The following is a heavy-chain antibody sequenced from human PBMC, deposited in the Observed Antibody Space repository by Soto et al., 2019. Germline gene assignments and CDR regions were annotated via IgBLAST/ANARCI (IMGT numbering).Heavy chain of an antibody. Sequence: GGSLRLSCAASGFTFSSYGMHWVRQAPGKGLEWVAVIWYDGSNKYYADSVKGRFTISRDNSKNTLYLQMNSLRAEDTAVYYCARDPHVVVAATKGLGDSGYDYYFDYWGQGTLVTVSS. D-gene: IGHD2-15*01. J-gene: IGHJ4*02. CDR2: IWYDGSNK. CDR1: GFTFSSYG. CDR3: ARDPHVVVAATKGLGDSGYDYYFDY. V-gene: IGHV3-33*01.